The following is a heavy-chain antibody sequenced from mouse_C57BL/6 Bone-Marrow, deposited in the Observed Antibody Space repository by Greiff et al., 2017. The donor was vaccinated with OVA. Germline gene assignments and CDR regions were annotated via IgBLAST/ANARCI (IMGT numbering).Heavy chain of an antibody. J-gene: IGHJ2*01. CDR2: IDPSDSYT. CDR1: GYTFTSYW. CDR3: AREGWLLRFDY. Sequence: VKLQQPGAELVRPGTSVKLSCKASGYTFTSYWMHWVKQRPGQGLEWIGVIDPSDSYTNYNQKFKGKATLTVDTSSSTAYMQLSSLTSEDSAVYYCAREGWLLRFDYWGQGTTLTVSS. D-gene: IGHD2-3*01. V-gene: IGHV1-59*01.